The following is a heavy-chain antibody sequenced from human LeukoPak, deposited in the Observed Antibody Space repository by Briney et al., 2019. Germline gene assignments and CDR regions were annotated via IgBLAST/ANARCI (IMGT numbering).Heavy chain of an antibody. D-gene: IGHD7-27*01. J-gene: IGHJ4*02. CDR1: GFTFSSHA. CDR3: VRDGSSWGNFDY. Sequence: PGGSLRLSCAASGFTFSSHAMSWVRQAPGKGLEWVSYLSSSSSVIYHADSVKGRFTISRDNAKNSLYLQMNSLRTEDTAVYYCVRDGSSWGNFDYWGQGTLVSVSS. V-gene: IGHV3-48*01. CDR2: LSSSSSVI.